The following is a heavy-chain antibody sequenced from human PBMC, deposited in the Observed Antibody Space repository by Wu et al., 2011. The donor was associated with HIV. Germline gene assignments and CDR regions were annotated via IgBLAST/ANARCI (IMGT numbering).Heavy chain of an antibody. V-gene: IGHV1-2*02. J-gene: IGHJ2*01. CDR1: GYTFTDYY. CDR3: ARGHVITMIVGPGYWYFDL. Sequence: QVQLVQSGAEVKKPGASVKVSCKASGYTFTDYYMHWVRQAPGQGLEWMGWINPNSGGTNYAQKFQGRVTMTRDTSISTLYMELSWLRSDDTAVYYCARGHVITMIVGPGYWYFDLWGRGTLVTVSS. CDR2: INPNSGGT. D-gene: IGHD3-22*01.